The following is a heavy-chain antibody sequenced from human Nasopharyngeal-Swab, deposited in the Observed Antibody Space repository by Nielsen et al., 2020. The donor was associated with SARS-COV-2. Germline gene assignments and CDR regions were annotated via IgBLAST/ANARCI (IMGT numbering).Heavy chain of an antibody. J-gene: IGHJ4*02. CDR2: IIPIFGTA. V-gene: IGHV1-69*13. CDR1: GYTFTSYA. Sequence: SVKVSCKASGYTFTSYAMNWVRQAPGQGLEWMGGIIPIFGTANYAQKFQGRVTITADESTSTAYMELSSLRSEDTAVYYCARDFGVVAATGWYFDYWGQGTLVTVSS. D-gene: IGHD2-15*01. CDR3: ARDFGVVAATGWYFDY.